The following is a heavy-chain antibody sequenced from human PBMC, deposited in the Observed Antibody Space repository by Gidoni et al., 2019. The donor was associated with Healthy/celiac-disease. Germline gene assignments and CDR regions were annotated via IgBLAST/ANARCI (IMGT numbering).Heavy chain of an antibody. V-gene: IGHV3-23*01. D-gene: IGHD1-1*01. CDR1: GFTFSSYA. CDR3: AKTHKLERRIDY. J-gene: IGHJ4*02. Sequence: AASGFTFSSYAMSWVRQAPEKGLEWVSAISGSGGSTYYADSVKGRFTISRDNSKNTLYLQMNSLRAEDTAVYYCAKTHKLERRIDYWGQGTLVTVSS. CDR2: ISGSGGST.